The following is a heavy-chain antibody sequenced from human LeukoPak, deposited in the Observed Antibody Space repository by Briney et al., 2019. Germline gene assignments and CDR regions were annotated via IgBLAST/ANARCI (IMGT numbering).Heavy chain of an antibody. D-gene: IGHD1-26*01. CDR2: ISSSSSTI. Sequence: PGGSLRLFCAASGFTFSSYAMSWVRQAPGKGLEWVSYISSSSSTIYYADSVKGRFTISRDNAKNSLYLQMNSLRAEDTAVYYCARNPMNSGSYLSYYYYMDVWGKGTTVTVSS. V-gene: IGHV3-48*01. CDR3: ARNPMNSGSYLSYYYYMDV. CDR1: GFTFSSYA. J-gene: IGHJ6*03.